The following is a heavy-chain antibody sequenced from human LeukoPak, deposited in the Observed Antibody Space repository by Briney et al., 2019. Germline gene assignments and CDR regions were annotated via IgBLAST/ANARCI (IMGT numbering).Heavy chain of an antibody. CDR1: DGSISSYY. V-gene: IGHV4-59*01. Sequence: SETLSLTCTVSDGSISSYYWSWIRQPPGKGLEWIGYIYYSERSNYNPSHRSRLTISVDTSKNQYSLKLSSVTAADTAVYYCARAVVLATAIHFDHWGQGTLVTVPS. CDR2: IYYSERS. CDR3: ARAVVLATAIHFDH. D-gene: IGHD2-15*01. J-gene: IGHJ4*02.